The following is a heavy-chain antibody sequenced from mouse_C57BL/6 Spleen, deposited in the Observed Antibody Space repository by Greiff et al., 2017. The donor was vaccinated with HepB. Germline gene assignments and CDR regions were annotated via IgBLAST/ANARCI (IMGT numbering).Heavy chain of an antibody. CDR3: ARRLGIITPFAY. CDR2: IYPSDSET. Sequence: QVQLQQPGAELVRPGSSVKLSYKASGYTFTSYWMDWVKQRPGQGLEWIGNIYPSDSETHYNQKFKDKATLTVDKSSSTAYMQLSSLTSEDSAVYYCARRLGIITPFAYGGQGTLVTVSA. J-gene: IGHJ3*01. CDR1: GYTFTSYW. V-gene: IGHV1-61*01. D-gene: IGHD1-1*01.